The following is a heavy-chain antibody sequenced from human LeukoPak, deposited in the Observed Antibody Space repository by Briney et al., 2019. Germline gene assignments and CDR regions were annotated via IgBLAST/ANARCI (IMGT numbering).Heavy chain of an antibody. CDR3: ARQKGYSSGWYFDY. V-gene: IGHV4-39*01. CDR1: GGSISSSSYY. J-gene: IGHJ4*02. CDR2: IYYSGST. D-gene: IGHD6-19*01. Sequence: PSETLSLTCTVSGGSISSSSYYWGWIRQAPGKGLEWIGSIYYSGSTYYNPSLKSRVTISADTSKNQFSLKLSSVTAADTAVYYCARQKGYSSGWYFDYWGQGTLVTVSS.